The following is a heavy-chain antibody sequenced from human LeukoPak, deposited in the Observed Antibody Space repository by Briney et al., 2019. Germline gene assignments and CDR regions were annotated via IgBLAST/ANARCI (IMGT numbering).Heavy chain of an antibody. D-gene: IGHD3-22*01. Sequence: ASVKVSCKASGYSFTSYGISWVRQAPGQGLEWMGWISCYNGNTNYAQRLQGRVTMTTDTSTSTAYMELRSLSSDDTAVYYCARDRPYYYDSSAYYPDFWGQGTLVTVSS. J-gene: IGHJ4*02. CDR2: ISCYNGNT. V-gene: IGHV1-18*01. CDR1: GYSFTSYG. CDR3: ARDRPYYYDSSAYYPDF.